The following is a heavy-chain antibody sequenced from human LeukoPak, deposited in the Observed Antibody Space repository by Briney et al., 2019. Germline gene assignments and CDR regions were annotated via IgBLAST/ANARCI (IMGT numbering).Heavy chain of an antibody. CDR1: GFTFSDHH. CDR3: AKGRGIVVVTAIQL. D-gene: IGHD2-21*02. Sequence: PGGSLRLSCAVSGFTFSDHHMDWVRQAPGKGLEWIGRSKNKAYGYSTVYAASVKGRFSFSRDDPQNSLYLQMNSLRAEDTAVYYCAKGRGIVVVTAIQLWGQGTLVTVSS. V-gene: IGHV3-72*01. CDR2: SKNKAYGYST. J-gene: IGHJ4*02.